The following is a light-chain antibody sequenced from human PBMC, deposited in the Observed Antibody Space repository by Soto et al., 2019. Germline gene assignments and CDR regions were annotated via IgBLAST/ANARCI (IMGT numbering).Light chain of an antibody. CDR3: QSYDSSVSVV. J-gene: IGLJ2*01. Sequence: QAVVTQPPSVSGAPGQGVTISCTGSGSTFGAGYDVHWYQQLPGTAPKLLIYDNTNRPSGVPDRFSGSKPGTSASLAISGLQAEDEADYYCQSYDSSVSVVFGGGTKLTVL. V-gene: IGLV1-40*01. CDR2: DNT. CDR1: GSTFGAGYD.